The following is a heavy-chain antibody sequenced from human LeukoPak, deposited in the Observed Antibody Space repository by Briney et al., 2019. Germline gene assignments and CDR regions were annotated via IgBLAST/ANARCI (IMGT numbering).Heavy chain of an antibody. CDR3: ARSSITMVRGVIKYPTGGLGVGNWFDP. V-gene: IGHV4-34*01. Sequence: RASETLSLTCAVYGGSFSGYYWSWIRQPPGKGLEWIGEINHSGSTNYNPSLKSRVTISVDTSKNQFSLKLSSVTAADTAVYYCARSSITMVRGVIKYPTGGLGVGNWFDPWGQGTLVTVSS. CDR2: INHSGST. J-gene: IGHJ5*02. CDR1: GGSFSGYY. D-gene: IGHD3-10*01.